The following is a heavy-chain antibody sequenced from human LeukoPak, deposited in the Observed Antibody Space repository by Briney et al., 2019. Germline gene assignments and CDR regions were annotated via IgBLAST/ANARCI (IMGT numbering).Heavy chain of an antibody. V-gene: IGHV4-59*01. CDR1: GGSISGYY. CDR2: IHYSGST. Sequence: KTSETLSLTCTVSGGSISGYYWSWIRQPPGKGLEWIGYIHYSGSTNYNPSLQSRLTIFLDTSKNQFALKLNSVTAADTAVYYCVRDFIAAASGAFDIGGQGTTVTVSS. CDR3: VRDFIAAASGAFDI. D-gene: IGHD6-13*01. J-gene: IGHJ3*02.